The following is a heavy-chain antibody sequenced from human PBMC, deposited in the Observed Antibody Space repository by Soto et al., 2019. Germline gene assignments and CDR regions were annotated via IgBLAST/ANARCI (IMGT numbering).Heavy chain of an antibody. J-gene: IGHJ3*02. CDR1: GYTFTSYY. CDR2: INPSGGST. D-gene: IGHD4-17*01. Sequence: ASVKVSCKASGYTFTSYYMHWVRQAPGQGLEWMGIINPSGGSTSYAQKFQGRVTMTRDTSASTAYMELSSLRSEDTAVYYCARWFPREGTLDYGHDAFDIWGQGTMVTVSS. CDR3: ARWFPREGTLDYGHDAFDI. V-gene: IGHV1-46*01.